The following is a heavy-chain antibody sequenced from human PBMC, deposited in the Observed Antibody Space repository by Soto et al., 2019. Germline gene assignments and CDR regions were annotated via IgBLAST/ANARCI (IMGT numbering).Heavy chain of an antibody. V-gene: IGHV4-39*01. J-gene: IGHJ5*02. CDR3: ARHMAAGGRERWFDP. CDR2: ISYSGST. Sequence: SETLSLTCTVSGGSISSSSYYWGWIRQAPGKGRVWIGSISYSGSTYYNPCLQSRVTISVDTSKNQFSLKLSSVTAADTAVYYWARHMAAGGRERWFDPWGQGTLVTVSS. CDR1: GGSISSSSYY. D-gene: IGHD2-15*01.